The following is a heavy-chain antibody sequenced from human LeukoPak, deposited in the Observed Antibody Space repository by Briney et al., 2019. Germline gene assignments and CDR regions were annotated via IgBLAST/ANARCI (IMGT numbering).Heavy chain of an antibody. D-gene: IGHD1-26*01. CDR3: ARRGWELEDWFDP. Sequence: ASVKVSCKASGGTFSSYAISWVRQAPGQGLEWMGRIIPILGIANYAQKFQGRVTITADKSTSTAYMELSSLRSEDTAVYYCARRGWELEDWFDPWGQGTLVTVSS. V-gene: IGHV1-69*04. CDR1: GGTFSSYA. CDR2: IIPILGIA. J-gene: IGHJ5*02.